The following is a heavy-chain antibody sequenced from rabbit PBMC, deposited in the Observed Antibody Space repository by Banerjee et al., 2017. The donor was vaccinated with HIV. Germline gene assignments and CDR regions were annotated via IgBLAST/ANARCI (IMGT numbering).Heavy chain of an antibody. CDR2: IGGGDGST. Sequence: QEQLVESGGGLVQPEGSLTLTCTASGFSFSNKYVMCWVRQAPGKGPEWIACIGGGDGSTYYASWVNGRFTVSRSTSLHTVTLQMTSLTAADTATYFCARGGSYDDYGDPPFNLWGQGTLVTVS. J-gene: IGHJ4*01. CDR3: ARGGSYDDYGDPPFNL. V-gene: IGHV1S47*01. D-gene: IGHD2-1*01. CDR1: GFSFSNKYV.